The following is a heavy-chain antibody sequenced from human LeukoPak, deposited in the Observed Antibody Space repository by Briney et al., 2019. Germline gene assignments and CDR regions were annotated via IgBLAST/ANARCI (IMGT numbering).Heavy chain of an antibody. CDR1: GFTLSSYH. Sequence: GGSLRLSCAASGFTLSSYHMHWVRQAPGKGLEWVALISNDGGNKQYADSVEDRFTISRDNSKNTLYLQMNSLRAEDAAVYYCAREGYSSGRAAAFDYWGQGTLVTVSS. CDR2: ISNDGGNK. V-gene: IGHV3-30*04. J-gene: IGHJ4*02. D-gene: IGHD6-19*01. CDR3: AREGYSSGRAAAFDY.